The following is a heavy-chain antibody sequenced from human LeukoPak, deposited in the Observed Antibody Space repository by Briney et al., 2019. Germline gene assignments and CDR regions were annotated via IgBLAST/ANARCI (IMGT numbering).Heavy chain of an antibody. CDR3: AKAARPGAQYFDC. CDR2: VSPSGGST. CDR1: GFTFSSYG. J-gene: IGHJ4*02. V-gene: IGHV3-23*01. Sequence: GGSLRLSCAASGFTFSSYGMHWVRQAPGKGLEWVSDVSPSGGSTYYADAVRGRFTISRDNSNNTLYLQMSSLSVDDTAVYYCAKAARPGAQYFDCWGQGVLVTVSS. D-gene: IGHD2/OR15-2a*01.